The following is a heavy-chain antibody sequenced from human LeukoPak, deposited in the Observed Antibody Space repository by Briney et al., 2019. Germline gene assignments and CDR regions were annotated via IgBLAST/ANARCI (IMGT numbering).Heavy chain of an antibody. V-gene: IGHV3-23*01. CDR2: ISAGGGST. Sequence: PGGSLRLSCAASGFTFSSYSMNWVRQAPGKGLEWVSVISAGGGSTYYADSVKGRFTISRDNSKLYVQMNSLRAEDTAVYYCAKVKANYDLSSDFDYWGQGTLVTVSS. J-gene: IGHJ4*02. D-gene: IGHD5-12*01. CDR1: GFTFSSYS. CDR3: AKVKANYDLSSDFDY.